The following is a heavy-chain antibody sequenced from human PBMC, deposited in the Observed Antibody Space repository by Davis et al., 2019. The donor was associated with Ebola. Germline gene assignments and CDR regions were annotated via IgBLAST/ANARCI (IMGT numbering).Heavy chain of an antibody. CDR3: ARAPGEYDVLSGYPYFFDF. J-gene: IGHJ4*02. Sequence: MPGGSLRLSCTVSGDPMSSYYWSWIRRPPGKGLEYIECISYSGNTHFSPSLKSRVAISVDPSKKQFSLTLTSVTNADTAVYYCARAPGEYDVLSGYPYFFDFWGQGTLVTVSS. V-gene: IGHV4-59*12. CDR1: GDPMSSYY. D-gene: IGHD3-3*01. CDR2: ISYSGNT.